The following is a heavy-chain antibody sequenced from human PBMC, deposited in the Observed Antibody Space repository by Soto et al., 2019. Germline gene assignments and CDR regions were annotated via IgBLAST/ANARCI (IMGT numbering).Heavy chain of an antibody. CDR1: GGSISSGDYY. CDR2: IYYSGST. Sequence: SETLSLTCTVSGGSISSGDYYWSWIRQPPGKGLEWIGYIYYSGSTYYNPSLKSRVTISVDTSKNQFSLKLSPVTAADTAVYYCARVDGTTDCGYEPDHGYFDYWGQRTLVTVS. CDR3: ARVDGTTDCGYEPDHGYFDY. D-gene: IGHD5-12*01. J-gene: IGHJ4*01. V-gene: IGHV4-30-4*01.